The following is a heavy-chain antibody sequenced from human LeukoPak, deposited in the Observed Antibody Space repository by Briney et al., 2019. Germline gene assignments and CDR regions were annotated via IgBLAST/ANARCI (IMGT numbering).Heavy chain of an antibody. D-gene: IGHD2-15*01. CDR1: GFTFSSYS. Sequence: PGGALRLSCAASGFTFSSYSLNWVRQAPGKGLEWVSFINSSNITIYYADSVKGRFTISRDNAGKSLYLQMNSLRDEDTAVYYCARDRGGSYSAIDYWGQGTLVTVSS. V-gene: IGHV3-48*02. CDR2: INSSNITI. CDR3: ARDRGGSYSAIDY. J-gene: IGHJ4*02.